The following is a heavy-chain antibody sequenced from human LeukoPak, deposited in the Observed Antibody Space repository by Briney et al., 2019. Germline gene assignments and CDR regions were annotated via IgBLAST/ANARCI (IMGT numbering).Heavy chain of an antibody. V-gene: IGHV1-69*05. CDR1: GGTFSSYA. CDR2: IIPIFGTA. D-gene: IGHD3-22*01. CDR3: AREYYYDSSGYTLPRAFDI. Sequence: ASVKVSCKASGGTFSSYAISWVRQAPGQGLEWMGGIIPIFGTANYAQKFQGRVTITTDGSTSTAYMELSSLRSEDTAVYYCAREYYYDSSGYTLPRAFDIWGQGTMVTVSS. J-gene: IGHJ3*02.